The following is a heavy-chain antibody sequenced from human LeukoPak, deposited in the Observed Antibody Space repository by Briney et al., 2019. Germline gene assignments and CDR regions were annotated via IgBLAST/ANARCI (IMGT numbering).Heavy chain of an antibody. V-gene: IGHV1-18*01. D-gene: IGHD3-3*01. CDR3: ATGGPYDFWSGYFDTRNFYFDY. CDR2: IISYNGNT. CDR1: GYTFTSSG. J-gene: IGHJ4*02. Sequence: ASVKVSCKASGYTFTSSGISWVRQAPGQGLEWMGYIISYNGNTNYAQKFQGRVTMTTDTSTSTAYMELRSLRSDDTAVYYCATGGPYDFWSGYFDTRNFYFDYWGQGTLVTVSS.